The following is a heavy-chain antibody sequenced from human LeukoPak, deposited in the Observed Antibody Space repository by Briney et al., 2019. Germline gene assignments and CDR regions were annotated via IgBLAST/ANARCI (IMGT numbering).Heavy chain of an antibody. CDR3: ARERCNEWRYFDH. V-gene: IGHV3-33*05. J-gene: IGHJ4*02. D-gene: IGHD3-3*01. Sequence: GGSLRLSCAASGFSFSTVAMYWVRQAPGKGLEWVALISYDGDDKFYGDSVKGRFTISRDNSKNIMSLQMNSLTAEDMGVYYCARERCNEWRYFDHCGQGTPVIVSS. CDR2: ISYDGDDK. CDR1: GFSFSTVA.